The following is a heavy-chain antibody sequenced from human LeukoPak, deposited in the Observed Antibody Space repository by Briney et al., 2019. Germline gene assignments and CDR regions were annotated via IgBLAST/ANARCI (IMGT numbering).Heavy chain of an antibody. CDR2: IIPIFGTA. V-gene: IGHV1-69*06. D-gene: IGHD3-10*01. CDR1: GGTFSSYA. CDR3: ARANSPYMIRGVGFDY. J-gene: IGHJ4*02. Sequence: GASVKVSCKASGGTFSSYAISWVRQAPGQGLEWMGGIIPIFGTANYAQKFQGRVTITADKSTSTAYMELSSLRSEDTAVYYCARANSPYMIRGVGFDYWGQGTLVTVSS.